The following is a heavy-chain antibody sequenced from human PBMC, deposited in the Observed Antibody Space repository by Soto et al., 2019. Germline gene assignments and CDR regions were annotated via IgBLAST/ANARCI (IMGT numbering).Heavy chain of an antibody. CDR2: INAGNGNT. CDR3: ATDLIWRYGSSLSYGMDV. V-gene: IGHV1-3*01. D-gene: IGHD2-2*01. J-gene: IGHJ6*02. CDR1: GYTFTSYA. Sequence: ASVKVSCKASGYTFTSYAMHWVRQAPGQRLEWMGWINAGNGNTKYSQKFQGRVTMTEDTSTDTAYMELSSLRSEDTAVYYCATDLIWRYGSSLSYGMDVWGQGTTVTVSS.